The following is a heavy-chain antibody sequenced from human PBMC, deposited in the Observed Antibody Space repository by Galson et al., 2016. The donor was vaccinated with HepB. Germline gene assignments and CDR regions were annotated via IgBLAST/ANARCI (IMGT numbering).Heavy chain of an antibody. CDR1: GFSFSSYD. J-gene: IGHJ2*01. V-gene: IGHV3-23*01. D-gene: IGHD2/OR15-2a*01. CDR2: ISANGEAA. CDR3: ARGGLYSTTLYATWYFDL. Sequence: SLRLSCAASGFSFSSYDMNWVRQTPGKGLEWVSIISANGEAAYYTDSVQGRFTISRDNSKNTLFLEVNSLRAEDTAVYYCARGGLYSTTLYATWYFDLWGRGALVTVSS.